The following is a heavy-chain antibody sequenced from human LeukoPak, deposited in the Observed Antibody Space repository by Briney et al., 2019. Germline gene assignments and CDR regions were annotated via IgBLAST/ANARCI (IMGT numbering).Heavy chain of an antibody. CDR2: IYFSGNT. CDR3: VRADPKLGSGYYSPFDY. CDR1: GGSISSYY. V-gene: IGHV4-59*01. D-gene: IGHD3-22*01. Sequence: SETLSLTCTVSGGSISSYYWSWIRQPPGKGLEWIGYIYFSGNTNYSPSLKSRVTISVDTSKNQFSLNLSSVTAADTAVYYCVRADPKLGSGYYSPFDYWGQGTLLTVSS. J-gene: IGHJ4*02.